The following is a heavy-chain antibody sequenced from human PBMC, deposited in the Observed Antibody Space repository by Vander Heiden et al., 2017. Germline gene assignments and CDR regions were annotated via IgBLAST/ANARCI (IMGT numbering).Heavy chain of an antibody. CDR1: GFTFIKYG. CDR3: ARGNPQSTPVEY. J-gene: IGHJ4*02. V-gene: IGHV3-33*01. D-gene: IGHD3-3*01. Sequence: QVQLVESGGGVVQPGRSVRLSCAASGFTFIKYGMHWVRQAPGKGLEWVAVIWHDGSRTSYSDSVKGRFTISRDNSKNTVYLQMNSLRDEDTAVYYCARGNPQSTPVEYWGQGTLVTVSS. CDR2: IWHDGSRT.